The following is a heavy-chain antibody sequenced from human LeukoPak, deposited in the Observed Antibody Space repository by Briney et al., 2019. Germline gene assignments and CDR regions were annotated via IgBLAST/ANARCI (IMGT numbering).Heavy chain of an antibody. D-gene: IGHD3-9*01. CDR2: ISWNSGSI. V-gene: IGHV3-9*01. CDR3: AKGPHFDWYTSDYYMDV. Sequence: PGGSLRLSSAASGFTFDDYAMHWVRQAPGKGLEWVSGISWNSGSIGYADSVKGRFTISRDNAKNSLYLQMNSLRAEDTALYYCAKGPHFDWYTSDYYMDVWGKGTTVTVSS. CDR1: GFTFDDYA. J-gene: IGHJ6*03.